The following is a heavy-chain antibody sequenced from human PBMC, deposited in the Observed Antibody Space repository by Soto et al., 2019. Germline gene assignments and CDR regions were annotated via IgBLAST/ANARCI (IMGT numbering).Heavy chain of an antibody. CDR1: GYTFTNYW. CDR2: IYPGDSET. V-gene: IGHV5-51*01. D-gene: IGHD3-10*01. J-gene: IGHJ4*02. CDR3: ARKYYYGAGTLDY. Sequence: PGESLKISCNGSGYTFTNYWIGWVGQMPGKGLEWMGIIYPGDSETRYSPSFQGQVTMSADKSISTAYLQWSSLKASDSAMYYCARKYYYGAGTLDYWGQGTLVTVSS.